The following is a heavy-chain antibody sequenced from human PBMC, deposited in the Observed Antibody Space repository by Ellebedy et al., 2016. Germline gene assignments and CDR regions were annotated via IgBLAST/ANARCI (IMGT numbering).Heavy chain of an antibody. V-gene: IGHV3-30*18. D-gene: IGHD2-15*01. J-gene: IGHJ4*01. CDR3: AKDSPGYHGLLDY. CDR2: ISYDGSDE. Sequence: GESLKISXAASGFTFSNFGMHWVRQAPGKGLGWVAAISYDGSDEDYADSVQGRFTISRDNSKNTMYLQMNSLRAEDTAVYYCAKDSPGYHGLLDYWGHGTLVTVSS. CDR1: GFTFSNFG.